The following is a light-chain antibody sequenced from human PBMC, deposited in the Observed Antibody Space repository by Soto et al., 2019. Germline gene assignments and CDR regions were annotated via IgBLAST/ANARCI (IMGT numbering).Light chain of an antibody. CDR1: SSDVGTYNH. V-gene: IGLV2-8*01. CDR3: SSYADSNNYV. J-gene: IGLJ1*01. Sequence: QSALTQPPSASGSPGQSVTISCSGNSSDVGTYNHVSWYQQHPGKAPKLMIYEVSTRPSGVPDRFSGSKSGNTASLTVSGLQAEDEADYYCSSYADSNNYVFGTGTKVTVL. CDR2: EVS.